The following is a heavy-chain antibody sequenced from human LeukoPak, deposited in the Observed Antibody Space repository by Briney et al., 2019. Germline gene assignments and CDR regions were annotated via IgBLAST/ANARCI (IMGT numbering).Heavy chain of an antibody. Sequence: ASVKVSCKASGYTFTGYYMHWVRQAPGQGLEWMGWINPNSGGTNYAQKFQGRVTMTRDTSIGTAYMELSRLRSDDTAVYYCARDQALIVGEVAFDIWGQGTMVTVSS. V-gene: IGHV1-2*02. D-gene: IGHD3-22*01. CDR3: ARDQALIVGEVAFDI. CDR2: INPNSGGT. CDR1: GYTFTGYY. J-gene: IGHJ3*02.